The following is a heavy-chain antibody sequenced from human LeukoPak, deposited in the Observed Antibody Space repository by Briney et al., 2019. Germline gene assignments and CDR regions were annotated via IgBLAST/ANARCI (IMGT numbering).Heavy chain of an antibody. D-gene: IGHD3-22*01. CDR2: IYPGDSDT. V-gene: IGHV5-51*01. CDR1: GYSFVSYW. CDR3: ARRMYYYDSSGYLFDY. Sequence: GESLKISCKGSGYSFVSYWIGWVRQMPGKGLEWMGIIYPGDSDTRYSPSFQGQVTIPADKSISTAYLHLSSLKASDTAMYYCARRMYYYDSSGYLFDYWGQGTLVTVSS. J-gene: IGHJ4*02.